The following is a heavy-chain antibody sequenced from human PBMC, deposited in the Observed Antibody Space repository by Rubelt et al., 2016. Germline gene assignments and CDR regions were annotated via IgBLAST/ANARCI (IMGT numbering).Heavy chain of an antibody. J-gene: IGHJ2*01. Sequence: QLQLQESGPGLVKPSETLSLTCTVSGGSISSSNWWSWVRQPPGKGLEWIGEIYHSGSTNYNPSLKSRVTISVDKSKNQCSLKLSSGTAADTAVYYCARMSGENYLYWLFDLWGRGTLVTVSS. D-gene: IGHD1-7*01. V-gene: IGHV4-4*02. CDR2: IYHSGST. CDR3: ARMSGENYLYWLFDL. CDR1: GGSISSSNW.